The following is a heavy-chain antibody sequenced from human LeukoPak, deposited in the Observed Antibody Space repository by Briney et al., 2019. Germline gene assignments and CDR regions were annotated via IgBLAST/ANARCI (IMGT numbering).Heavy chain of an antibody. D-gene: IGHD3-10*01. CDR3: ARDPLWFGELLPYYFDY. CDR1: GFTFSSYA. J-gene: IGHJ4*02. V-gene: IGHV3-30*04. Sequence: GGSLRLSCAASGFTFSSYAMHWVRQAPGKGLEWVAVISYDGSNKYYADSVKGRFTISRDNSKNTLYLQMNSLSAEDTAVYYCARDPLWFGELLPYYFDYWGQGTLVTVSS. CDR2: ISYDGSNK.